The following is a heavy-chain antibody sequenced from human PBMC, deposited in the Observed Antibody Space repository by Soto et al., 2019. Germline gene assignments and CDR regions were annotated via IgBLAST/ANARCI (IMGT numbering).Heavy chain of an antibody. D-gene: IGHD2-21*01. V-gene: IGHV3-11*06. CDR1: GFTFSDYY. J-gene: IGHJ2*01. CDR2: ISSSGSYI. Sequence: QMQLVESGGALVKPGGSLRLSCEASGFTFSDYYMSWIRQVPGQGLEWLSFISSSGSYIKYSDSMRGRLTVSRDNGKNSLYLQMHSLRVEDTAVYYCARLRVGVNWYFDLWGRGTMVPVSA. CDR3: ARLRVGVNWYFDL.